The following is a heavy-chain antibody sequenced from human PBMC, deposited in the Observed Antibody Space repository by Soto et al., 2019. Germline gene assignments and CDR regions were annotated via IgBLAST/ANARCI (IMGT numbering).Heavy chain of an antibody. V-gene: IGHV3-23*01. CDR1: GFTFSSYA. CDR3: AKTYYDILTSPPGY. D-gene: IGHD3-9*01. J-gene: IGHJ4*02. Sequence: GGSLRLSCAASGFTFSSYAMSWVRQAPGKGLEWVSATSGSGGSTYYADSVKGRFTISRDNSKNTLCLQMNSLRAEDTAVYYCAKTYYDILTSPPGYWGQGTLVTVSS. CDR2: TSGSGGST.